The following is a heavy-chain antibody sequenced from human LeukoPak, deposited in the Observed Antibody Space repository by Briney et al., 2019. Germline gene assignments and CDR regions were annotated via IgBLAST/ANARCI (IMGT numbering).Heavy chain of an antibody. CDR3: ARGYDILTAPDAFDI. D-gene: IGHD3-9*01. CDR2: MNPNSGNT. Sequence: ASVTVSCKASGYTFTSYDINWVRQATGQGLEWMGWMNPNSGNTGYAQKFQGRVTMTRNTSISTAYMELSSLRSEDTAVYYCARGYDILTAPDAFDIWGQGTMVTVSS. J-gene: IGHJ3*02. V-gene: IGHV1-8*01. CDR1: GYTFTSYD.